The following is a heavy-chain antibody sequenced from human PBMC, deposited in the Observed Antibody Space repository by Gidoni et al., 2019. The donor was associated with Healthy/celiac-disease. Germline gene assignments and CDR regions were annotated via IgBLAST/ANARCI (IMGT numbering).Heavy chain of an antibody. D-gene: IGHD5-18*01. J-gene: IGHJ6*02. Sequence: QVQLVESGGGVVQPGRSLRLSCAASGFTFSSYAMHWVRQAPGKGLEWVAVISYDGSNKYYADSVKGRFTISRDNSKNTLYLQMNSLRAEDTAVYYCARDSQDTAMAPYYYYGMDVWGQGTTVTVSS. CDR3: ARDSQDTAMAPYYYYGMDV. CDR1: GFTFSSYA. CDR2: ISYDGSNK. V-gene: IGHV3-30*01.